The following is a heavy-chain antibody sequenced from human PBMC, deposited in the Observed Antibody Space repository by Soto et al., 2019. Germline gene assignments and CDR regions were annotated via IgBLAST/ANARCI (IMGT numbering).Heavy chain of an antibody. CDR1: GGSINSGGYY. CDR2: IYYSGST. V-gene: IGHV4-31*03. Sequence: SETLSLTCTVSGGSINSGGYYWSWIRQHPGKGLEWIGYIYYSGSTYYNPSLKSRVTISIDTSKNQFSLRLSSVTAADTAVYYCTRQRDGYNYRYFDYWGQGTLVTVS. CDR3: TRQRDGYNYRYFDY. J-gene: IGHJ4*02. D-gene: IGHD5-12*01.